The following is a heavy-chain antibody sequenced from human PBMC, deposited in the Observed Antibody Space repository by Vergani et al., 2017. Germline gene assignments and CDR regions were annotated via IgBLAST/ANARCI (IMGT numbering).Heavy chain of an antibody. V-gene: IGHV4-34*01. CDR3: ARGQNVDTAMVGYYFDY. Sequence: VQLVESGGGLVQPGRSLRLSCTASGFTFGDYAMSWFRQAPGKGLEWIGEINHSGSTNYNPSLKSRVTISVDTSKNQFSLKLSSVTAADTAVYYCARGQNVDTAMVGYYFDYWGQGTLVTVSS. J-gene: IGHJ4*02. CDR2: INHSGST. CDR1: GFTFGDYA. D-gene: IGHD5-18*01.